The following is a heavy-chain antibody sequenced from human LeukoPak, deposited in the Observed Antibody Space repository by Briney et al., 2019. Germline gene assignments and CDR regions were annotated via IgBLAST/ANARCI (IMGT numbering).Heavy chain of an antibody. CDR1: GFTFSNYW. CDR2: INTDGSST. Sequence: GGSLRLSCAASGFTFSNYWMHWVRQAPGKGLVWVSRINTDGSSTSYVDSVKGRFTISRDNAKNTLYLQMNSLRAEDTAVYYCAREGGSGWYSGWFDPWGQGTLVTVSS. V-gene: IGHV3-74*01. CDR3: AREGGSGWYSGWFDP. J-gene: IGHJ5*02. D-gene: IGHD6-19*01.